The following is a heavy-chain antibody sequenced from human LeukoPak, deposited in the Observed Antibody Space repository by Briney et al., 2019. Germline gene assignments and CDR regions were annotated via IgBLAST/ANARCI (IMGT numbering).Heavy chain of an antibody. CDR1: GFTFSSYV. D-gene: IGHD3-16*01. CDR3: ARGNGGGDFDY. CDR2: TNHSGST. J-gene: IGHJ4*02. V-gene: IGHV4-34*01. Sequence: GSLRLSCAASGFTFSSYVMSWIRQPPGKGLEWIGETNHSGSTNCNPSLKSRVTISADTSKNQFSLKLSSVTAADTAVYYCARGNGGGDFDYWGQGTLVTVSS.